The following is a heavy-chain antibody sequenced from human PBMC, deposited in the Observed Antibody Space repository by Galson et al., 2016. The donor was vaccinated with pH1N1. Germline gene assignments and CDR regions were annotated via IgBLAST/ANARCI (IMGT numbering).Heavy chain of an antibody. CDR1: GLTFNSYG. Sequence: SLRLSCAASGLTFNSYGMHWVRQAPGKGPEWVAFIRYDGSNKYYADSVKGRFTISRDNSKNMLYLQMNSLRTEDTAVYYCAKGPRGVVVVAATHWGQGTLVTVS. D-gene: IGHD2-15*01. CDR3: AKGPRGVVVVAATH. J-gene: IGHJ4*02. CDR2: IRYDGSNK. V-gene: IGHV3-30*02.